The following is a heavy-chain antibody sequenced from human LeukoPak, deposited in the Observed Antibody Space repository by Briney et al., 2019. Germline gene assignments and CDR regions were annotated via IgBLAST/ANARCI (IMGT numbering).Heavy chain of an antibody. CDR2: MNPNSGDT. V-gene: IGHV1-8*03. D-gene: IGHD3-10*01. CDR1: GYSFTTYH. J-gene: IGHJ4*02. CDR3: ARAYYYSSGNYYFFDY. Sequence: ASVKVSCKASGYSFTTYHINWVRQASGQGLEWMGWMNPNSGDTGYAQKFQGRVTITRNTSTRTAYMEVSSLKSEDTAVYYCARAYYYSSGNYYFFDYWGQGTLVTVSS.